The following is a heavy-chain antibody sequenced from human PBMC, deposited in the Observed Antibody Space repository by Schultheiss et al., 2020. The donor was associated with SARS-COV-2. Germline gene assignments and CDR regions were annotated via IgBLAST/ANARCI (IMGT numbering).Heavy chain of an antibody. Sequence: GESLKISCAASGFTFSSYWMHWVRQAPGKGLVWVSRINSDGSSTSYADSVKGRFTISRDNAKNTLYLQMNSLRAEDTAVYYCASIFLGGTKGNWYFDLWGRGTLVTVSS. J-gene: IGHJ2*01. D-gene: IGHD1-7*01. CDR1: GFTFSSYW. CDR2: INSDGSST. V-gene: IGHV3-74*01. CDR3: ASIFLGGTKGNWYFDL.